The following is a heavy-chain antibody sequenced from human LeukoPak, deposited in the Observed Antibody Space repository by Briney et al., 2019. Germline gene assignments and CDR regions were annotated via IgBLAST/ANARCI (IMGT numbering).Heavy chain of an antibody. Sequence: GGSLRLSCAASGFTFSSYGMNWVRQAPGKGLEWVSFISSSSSTIYYADSVKGRFTISRDNAKNSLYLQMNSLRAEDTAVYYCARDRGGSYSAIDYWGQGTLVTVSS. D-gene: IGHD1-26*01. V-gene: IGHV3-48*04. CDR2: ISSSSSTI. CDR1: GFTFSSYG. J-gene: IGHJ4*02. CDR3: ARDRGGSYSAIDY.